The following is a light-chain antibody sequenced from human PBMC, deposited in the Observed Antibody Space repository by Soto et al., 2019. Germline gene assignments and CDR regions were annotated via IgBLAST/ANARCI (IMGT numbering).Light chain of an antibody. J-gene: IGKJ4*01. CDR3: QDRSNWPLFT. CDR1: QNAHTS. Sequence: ENVLTQFPVTLSLSPGERATLSCRASQNAHTSLAWYRQKPGQAPRLLIYDAFKRAAGIPDRISGSGSGTDFTRTISSLEPEDSGVYYCQDRSNWPLFTFGGGTKVEIK. CDR2: DAF. V-gene: IGKV3-11*01.